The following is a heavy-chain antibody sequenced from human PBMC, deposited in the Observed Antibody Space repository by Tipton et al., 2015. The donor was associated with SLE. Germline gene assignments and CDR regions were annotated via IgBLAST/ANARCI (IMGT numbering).Heavy chain of an antibody. V-gene: IGHV3-9*01. J-gene: IGHJ4*02. CDR3: ARDQGYNWNHFDY. CDR2: ISWNSGTT. CDR1: GFTFHDFA. D-gene: IGHD1-20*01. Sequence: SLRLSCTASGFTFHDFAMHWVRQVPGKGLEWVSGISWNSGTTGYADSVKGRFTISRDNAKNSLYLQMNSLRAEDTAVYYCARDQGYNWNHFDYWGQGTLVTVSS.